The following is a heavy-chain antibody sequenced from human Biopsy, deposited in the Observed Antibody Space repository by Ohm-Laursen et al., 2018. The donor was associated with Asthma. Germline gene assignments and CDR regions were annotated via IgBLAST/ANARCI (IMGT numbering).Heavy chain of an antibody. D-gene: IGHD1-1*01. CDR1: GFSFSEFV. J-gene: IGHJ3*02. Sequence: SLRLSCAASGFSFSEFVMHWVRQAPGKGLEWVGVISKDASTQDYADSVKGRFTMARDNSKNTLDLQMNSLREEDTAVYYCVRDGTDDAFDIWGQGTVVSVSS. CDR2: ISKDASTQ. CDR3: VRDGTDDAFDI. V-gene: IGHV3-30*03.